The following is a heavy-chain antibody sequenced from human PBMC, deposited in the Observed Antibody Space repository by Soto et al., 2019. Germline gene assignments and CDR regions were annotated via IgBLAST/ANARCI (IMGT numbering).Heavy chain of an antibody. CDR2: IWYGGSNK. CDR3: AKDRSSSLDGMDV. D-gene: IGHD6-13*01. V-gene: IGHV3-33*06. CDR1: GFTFSIYG. J-gene: IGHJ6*02. Sequence: GGSLRLSCAASGFTFSIYGMHWVRQAPGKGLEWVAVIWYGGSNKYYADSVKGRFTISRDNSKNTLYLQVNSLRAEDTAVYYCAKDRSSSLDGMDVWGQGTTVTVSS.